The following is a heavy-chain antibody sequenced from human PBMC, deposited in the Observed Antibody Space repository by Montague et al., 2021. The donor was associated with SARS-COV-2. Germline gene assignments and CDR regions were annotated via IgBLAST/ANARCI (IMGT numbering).Heavy chain of an antibody. Sequence: SETLSLTCTVSGGSISSSSYYWGWIRQPPGKGLEWIGSIYYSGSTYYNPSLKSRVTISVDTSKNQFSLKLSSVTAADTAVYYCARRERLLWFGGLFFAFDIWGQGTMVTVSS. V-gene: IGHV4-39*01. D-gene: IGHD3-10*01. CDR2: IYYSGST. CDR3: ARRERLLWFGGLFFAFDI. CDR1: GGSISSSSYY. J-gene: IGHJ3*02.